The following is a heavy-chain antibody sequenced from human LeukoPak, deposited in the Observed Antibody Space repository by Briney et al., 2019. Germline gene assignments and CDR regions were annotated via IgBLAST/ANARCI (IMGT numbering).Heavy chain of an antibody. V-gene: IGHV3-30*04. D-gene: IGHD6-6*01. CDR2: ISYDGNNK. J-gene: IGHJ4*02. CDR3: ARDSGFSGTQRGEY. Sequence: PGGSLRLSCAASGFTFSNYAMHWVRQAPGKGLEWVTVISYDGNNKYYTDSVKGRFTISRDNSKNTLYLQMNSLRAEDTAVYYCARDSGFSGTQRGEYWGQGTLVTVSS. CDR1: GFTFSNYA.